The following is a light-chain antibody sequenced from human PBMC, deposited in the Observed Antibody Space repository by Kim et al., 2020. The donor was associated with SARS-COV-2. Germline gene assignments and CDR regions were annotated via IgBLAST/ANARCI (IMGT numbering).Light chain of an antibody. CDR3: SSYAGSNNWV. Sequence: GQSVTISCTGTSSDVAGYTYVSWFQPHPGKAPTLMIYEVNQRPSGVPDRFSGSKSGNTASLTVSGLQAEDETAYYCSSYAGSNNWVFGGGTQLTVL. CDR2: EVN. J-gene: IGLJ3*02. CDR1: SSDVAGYTY. V-gene: IGLV2-8*01.